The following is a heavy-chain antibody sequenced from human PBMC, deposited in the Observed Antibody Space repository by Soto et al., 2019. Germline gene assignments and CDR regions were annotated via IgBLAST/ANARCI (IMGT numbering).Heavy chain of an antibody. CDR3: AKTGSGWYFED. V-gene: IGHV3-30*18. CDR1: GFIFISYG. Sequence: LRLSCAASGFIFISYGMHWVRQSPDKGLEWVALISYDGTNKYYADSMKGRFSISRDNSKNMVFLQMNSLRAEDTAVYYCAKTGSGWYFEDWGQGSLVTVSS. J-gene: IGHJ4*02. D-gene: IGHD6-19*01. CDR2: ISYDGTNK.